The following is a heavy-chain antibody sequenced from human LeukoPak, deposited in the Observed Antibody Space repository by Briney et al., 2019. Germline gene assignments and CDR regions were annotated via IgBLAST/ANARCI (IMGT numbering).Heavy chain of an antibody. J-gene: IGHJ3*01. D-gene: IGHD1-14*01. Sequence: PSETLSLTCTASGGSISSYYWSWIRQPPGKGLEWIGYIYYSGSTNYNPSLKSRVTISVDTSKNQFYLKLSSATAADTAVYYCARNQVLPFDVFNLWGQGTMVTVSS. CDR2: IYYSGST. CDR3: ARNQVLPFDVFNL. CDR1: GGSISSYY. V-gene: IGHV4-59*08.